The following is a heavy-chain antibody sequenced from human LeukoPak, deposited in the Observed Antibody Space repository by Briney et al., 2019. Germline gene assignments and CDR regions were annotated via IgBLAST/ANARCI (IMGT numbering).Heavy chain of an antibody. D-gene: IGHD5-24*01. V-gene: IGHV1-2*02. CDR1: GYTFTGYY. CDR3: ARSRDGYNFAWFDP. Sequence: ASVKVSCKASGYTFTGYYMHWLRQAPGQGLEWMGWINPNSGGTNYAQKFQGRVTMTRDTSISTAYMELSRLRSDDTAVYYCARSRDGYNFAWFDPWGQGTLVTVSS. J-gene: IGHJ5*02. CDR2: INPNSGGT.